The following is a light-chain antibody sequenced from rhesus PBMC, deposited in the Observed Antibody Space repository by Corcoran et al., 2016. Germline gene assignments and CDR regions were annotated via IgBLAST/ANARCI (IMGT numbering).Light chain of an antibody. CDR1: QSVGSY. CDR2: GAT. CDR3: QKGSNWRT. J-gene: IGKJ1*01. V-gene: IGKV3-24*04. Sequence: EIVLTQSPATLASSPGERATLSCRASQSVGSYLAWYQQKPGQAPRLLIYGATRRATDIPDRFRGSGSGTDFTLTNSGMEPENVGVYYCQKGSNWRTFSQGTKVEIK.